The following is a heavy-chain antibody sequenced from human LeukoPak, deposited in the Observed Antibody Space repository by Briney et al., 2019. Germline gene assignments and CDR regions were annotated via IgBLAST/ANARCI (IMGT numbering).Heavy chain of an antibody. J-gene: IGHJ4*02. CDR3: ARRRWHFDY. V-gene: IGHV4-59*08. D-gene: IGHD4-23*01. CDR1: GGSTSSYY. CDR2: IYYSGST. Sequence: SETLSLTCTVSGGSTSSYYWSWIRQPPGKGLEWIGYIYYSGSTNYNPSLKSRVTISVDTSKNQFSLKLSSVTAADTAVYYCARRRWHFDYWGQGTLVTVSS.